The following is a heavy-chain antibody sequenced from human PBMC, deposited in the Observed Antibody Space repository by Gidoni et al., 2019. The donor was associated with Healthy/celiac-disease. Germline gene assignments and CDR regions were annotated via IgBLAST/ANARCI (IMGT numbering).Heavy chain of an antibody. Sequence: EVQLVESGGGLVQPGRSLSRPCAASGFTFSSYSMNWVRQAPGKGLEWVSYISSSSSTIYYADSVKGRFTISRDNAKNSLYLQMNSLRDEDTAVYYCARDRMGYYDSSGFDYWGQGTLVTVSS. D-gene: IGHD3-22*01. CDR3: ARDRMGYYDSSGFDY. J-gene: IGHJ4*02. V-gene: IGHV3-48*02. CDR2: ISSSSSTI. CDR1: GFTFSSYS.